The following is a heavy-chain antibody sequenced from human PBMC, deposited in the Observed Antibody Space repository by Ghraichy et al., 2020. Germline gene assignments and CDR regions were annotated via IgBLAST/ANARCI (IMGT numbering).Heavy chain of an antibody. CDR1: GFIFSAYG. CDR2: ISYDGSSK. J-gene: IGHJ4*02. V-gene: IGHV3-30*03. CDR3: ARDSLRWLQGYYFDY. Sequence: GGSLRLSCAASGFIFSAYGIHWVRQAPGKGLEWVAVISYDGSSKYYADSVKGRFTISRDNSKNTLYLQVNSLRAEDTAVYYCARDSLRWLQGYYFDYWGQGTLVTVSS. D-gene: IGHD5-24*01.